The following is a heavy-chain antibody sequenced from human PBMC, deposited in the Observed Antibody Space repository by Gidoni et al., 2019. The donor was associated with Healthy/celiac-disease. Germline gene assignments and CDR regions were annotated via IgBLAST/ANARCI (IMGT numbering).Heavy chain of an antibody. Sequence: QVQLQESGPGLVQPSETLSLTCTVSGGSISSYDWSWIRQPAGNGLEWIGRIYTSGSTNSNPSLKSRVTMSVDTSKNQFSLKLSSVTAADTAVYYCARDQYSSDQGGWFDPWGQGTLVTVSS. J-gene: IGHJ5*02. V-gene: IGHV4-4*07. D-gene: IGHD6-19*01. CDR3: ARDQYSSDQGGWFDP. CDR2: IYTSGST. CDR1: GGSISSYD.